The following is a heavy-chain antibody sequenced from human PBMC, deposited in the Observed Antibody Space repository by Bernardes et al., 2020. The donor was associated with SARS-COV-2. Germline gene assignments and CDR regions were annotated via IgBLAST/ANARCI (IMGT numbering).Heavy chain of an antibody. J-gene: IGHJ4*02. CDR3: ARGGSRATWIQLWFSPPFDY. D-gene: IGHD5-18*01. V-gene: IGHV4-39*01. CDR1: GGSISSSSYY. CDR2: IYYSGST. Sequence: SETLSLMCTVSGGSISSSSYYWGWIRQPPGKGLEWIGSIYYSGSTYYNPSLKSRVTISVDTSKNQFSLKLSSVTAADTAVYYCARGGSRATWIQLWFSPPFDYWGQGTLVTVSS.